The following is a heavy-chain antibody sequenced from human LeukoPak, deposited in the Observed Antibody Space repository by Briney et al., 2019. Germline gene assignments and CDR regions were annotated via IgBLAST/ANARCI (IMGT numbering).Heavy chain of an antibody. J-gene: IGHJ4*02. CDR3: VRDRGTYRPIDY. CDR2: ISYTGTYI. Sequence: GGSLRLSCAATGFTFSSYAMSWVRQAPGKGLEWVSSISYTGTYIYYADSVKGRFTISRDNAQNSLYLQMNSLRAEDTAIYYCVRDRGTYRPIDYWGQGTLVTVSS. V-gene: IGHV3-21*04. D-gene: IGHD1-26*01. CDR1: GFTFSSYA.